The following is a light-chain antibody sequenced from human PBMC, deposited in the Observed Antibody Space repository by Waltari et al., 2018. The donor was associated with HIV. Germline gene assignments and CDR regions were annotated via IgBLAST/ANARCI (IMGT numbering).Light chain of an antibody. CDR3: QAWDSSVQE. CDR2: QDS. J-gene: IGLJ2*01. Sequence: SYDLTQPPSVSVSPGQTASITCPGDKLGDKYACWYQQKPGQSPVLVIFQDSKRPSGIPERFSGSNSWNTATLTISGTQAMDEADYYCQAWDSSVQEFGGGTKLTVL. CDR1: KLGDKY. V-gene: IGLV3-1*01.